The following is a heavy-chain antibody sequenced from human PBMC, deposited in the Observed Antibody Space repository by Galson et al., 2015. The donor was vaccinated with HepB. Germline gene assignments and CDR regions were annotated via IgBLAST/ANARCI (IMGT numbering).Heavy chain of an antibody. V-gene: IGHV3-21*01. CDR2: ISSSSSYI. CDR1: GFTFSSYS. CDR3: ARTKNDVVVAATPRYYYYMDV. Sequence: SLRLSCAASGFTFSSYSMNWVRQAPGKGLEWVSSISSSSSYIYYADSVKGRFTISRDNAKNSLYLQMNSLRAEDTAVYYCARTKNDVVVAATPRYYYYMDVWGKGTTVTVSS. J-gene: IGHJ6*03. D-gene: IGHD2-15*01.